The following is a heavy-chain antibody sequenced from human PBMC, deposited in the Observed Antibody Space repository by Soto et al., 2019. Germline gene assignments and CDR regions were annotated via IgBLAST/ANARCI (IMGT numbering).Heavy chain of an antibody. CDR2: ISYDGSNK. D-gene: IGHD3-3*01. CDR3: ARVCTSDVWNGGIYYYGMEV. CDR1: GFTFSSYA. V-gene: IGHV3-30-3*01. Sequence: GGSLRLSCAASGFTFSSYAMHWVRQAPGKGLEWVAVISYDGSNKYYADSVKGRFTISRDNSKNTLYLQMNSLRAEDTAVYYCARVCTSDVWNGGIYYYGMEVWGQGTTVTV. J-gene: IGHJ6*02.